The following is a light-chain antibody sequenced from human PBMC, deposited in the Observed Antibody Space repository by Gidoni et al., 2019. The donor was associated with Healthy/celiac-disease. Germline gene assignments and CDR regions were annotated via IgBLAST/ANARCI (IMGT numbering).Light chain of an antibody. V-gene: IGKV1-5*03. J-gene: IGKJ2*04. CDR3: QQYNSYPMCS. Sequence: DIQMTQSPSTLSASVGDRVTITCRASQSISSWLAWYQQKPGKAPKLLIYKASSLESWVPSRFSGSGSGTEFTLTISSLQPDDFATYYCQQYNSYPMCSFGQXTKLEIK. CDR2: KAS. CDR1: QSISSW.